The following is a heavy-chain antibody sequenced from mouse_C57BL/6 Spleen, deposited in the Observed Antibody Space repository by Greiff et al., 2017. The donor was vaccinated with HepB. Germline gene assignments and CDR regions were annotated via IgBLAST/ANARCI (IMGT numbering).Heavy chain of an antibody. V-gene: IGHV1-50*01. Sequence: QVQLQQPGAELVKPGASVKLSCKASGYTFTSYWMQWVKQRPGQGLEWIGEIDPSDSYTNYNQKFKGKATLTVDTSSSTAYMQLSSLTSEDSAVYDCTRRGYYDGDYYAMEYWGQGTSVTVSS. CDR1: GYTFTSYW. J-gene: IGHJ4*01. D-gene: IGHD1-1*01. CDR2: IDPSDSYT. CDR3: TRRGYYDGDYYAMEY.